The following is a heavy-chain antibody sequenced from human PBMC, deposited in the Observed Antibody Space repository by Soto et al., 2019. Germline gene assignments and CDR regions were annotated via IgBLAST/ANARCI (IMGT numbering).Heavy chain of an antibody. J-gene: IGHJ4*02. CDR3: AAIAAAGPRDY. CDR2: ISGHSGSI. Sequence: EVQLVESGGGLVQPGRSLRLSCAASGFTFDDYAMHWVRQAPGKGMEWVSGISGHSGSIGYADSVKGRFTISRDNAKNSMYLQMNSLRAEDTALYYCAAIAAAGPRDYWGQGTLVTVSS. CDR1: GFTFDDYA. V-gene: IGHV3-9*01. D-gene: IGHD6-13*01.